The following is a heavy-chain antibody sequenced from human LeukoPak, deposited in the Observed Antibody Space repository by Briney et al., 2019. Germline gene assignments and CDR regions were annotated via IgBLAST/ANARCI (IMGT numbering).Heavy chain of an antibody. CDR3: ARGVAARGFDY. CDR1: GGSISSYY. D-gene: IGHD6-6*01. J-gene: IGHJ4*02. CDR2: IYYSGST. V-gene: IGHV4-59*01. Sequence: SETLSLTCTVSGGSISSYYWSWIRQPPGKGLEWIGYIYYSGSTNYNPSPKSRVTISVDTSKNQFSLKLSSVTAADTAVYYCARGVAARGFDYWGQGTLVTVSS.